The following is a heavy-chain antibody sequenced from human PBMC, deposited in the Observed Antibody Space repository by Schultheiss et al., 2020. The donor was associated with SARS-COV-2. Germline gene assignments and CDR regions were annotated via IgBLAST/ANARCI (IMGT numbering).Heavy chain of an antibody. CDR3: ARVGATRWFDP. CDR1: GGSFSGYY. CDR2: INHSGST. J-gene: IGHJ5*02. Sequence: SETLSLTCAVYGGSFSGYYWSWIRQPPGKGLEWIGEINHSGSTNYNPSLKSRVTISVDTSKNQFSLKLSSVTAADTAVYYCARVGATRWFDPWGQGTLVTVSS. V-gene: IGHV4-34*01.